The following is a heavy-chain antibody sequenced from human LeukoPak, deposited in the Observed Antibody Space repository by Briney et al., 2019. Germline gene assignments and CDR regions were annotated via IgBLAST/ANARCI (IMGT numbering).Heavy chain of an antibody. CDR1: GLTFMNYW. J-gene: IGHJ4*02. CDR2: INRDGSGK. Sequence: PGGSLRLSCAGSGLTFMNYWMTWVRQVPGKGLEWVANINRDGSGKYYLPSVRGRFTISKDDAKDSLHLQMDSLRPEDTAIYYCARVEYSGNGNLYWGQGTLVTVSS. CDR3: ARVEYSGNGNLY. V-gene: IGHV3-7*01. D-gene: IGHD1-26*01.